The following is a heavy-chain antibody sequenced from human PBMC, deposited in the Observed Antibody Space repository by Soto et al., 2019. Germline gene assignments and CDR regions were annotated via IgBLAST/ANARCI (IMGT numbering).Heavy chain of an antibody. CDR1: GGSISCSY. CDR2: VYYTGST. Sequence: SETLSRTWIVSGGSISCSYWSWMRQSPGKGLEWLGYVYYTGSTNYSPSLRSRVSISVDTSKNEFSLRLSSVTAADTAVYFCARSVAVPGAHIDYWGQGTQVTVSS. D-gene: IGHD6-19*01. CDR3: ARSVAVPGAHIDY. J-gene: IGHJ4*02. V-gene: IGHV4-59*01.